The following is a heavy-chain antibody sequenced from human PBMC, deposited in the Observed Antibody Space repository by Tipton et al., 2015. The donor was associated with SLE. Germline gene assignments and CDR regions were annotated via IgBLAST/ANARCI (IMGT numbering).Heavy chain of an antibody. Sequence: GLVKPSETLSLTCGVYGGSSSGYYWSWIRQSPGKGLEWIGYIYYSGSTNYNPSLKSRVTISVDTSKNQFSLKLSSVTAADTALYYCASGFSGGSFDYWGQGTLVTVSS. J-gene: IGHJ4*02. D-gene: IGHD3-10*01. CDR2: IYYSGST. V-gene: IGHV4-59*12. CDR1: GGSSSGYY. CDR3: ASGFSGGSFDY.